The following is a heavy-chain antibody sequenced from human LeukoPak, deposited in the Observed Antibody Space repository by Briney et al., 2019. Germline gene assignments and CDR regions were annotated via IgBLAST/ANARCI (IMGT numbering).Heavy chain of an antibody. Sequence: GASVKVSCKASGYTFTSYYMHWVRQAPGQGLEWMGIINPSGGSTSYAQKFQGRVTMTRDTSTSTVYMELSSLRSEDTAVYYCARDRGYSYGTGYYYYGMDVWGKGTTVTASS. V-gene: IGHV1-46*01. CDR1: GYTFTSYY. CDR2: INPSGGST. D-gene: IGHD5-18*01. CDR3: ARDRGYSYGTGYYYYGMDV. J-gene: IGHJ6*04.